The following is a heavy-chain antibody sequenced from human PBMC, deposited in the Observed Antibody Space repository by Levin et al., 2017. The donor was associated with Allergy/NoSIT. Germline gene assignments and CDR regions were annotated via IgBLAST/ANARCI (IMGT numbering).Heavy chain of an antibody. V-gene: IGHV5-51*01. CDR1: GYSFTSYW. Sequence: GGSLRLSCKGSGYSFTSYWIGWVRQMPGKGLEWMGIIYPGDSDTRYSPSFQGQVTISADKSISTAYLQCSSLKASDTAMYYCARPPQLYDAFDIWGQGTMVTVSS. D-gene: IGHD2-2*01. CDR3: ARPPQLYDAFDI. J-gene: IGHJ3*02. CDR2: IYPGDSDT.